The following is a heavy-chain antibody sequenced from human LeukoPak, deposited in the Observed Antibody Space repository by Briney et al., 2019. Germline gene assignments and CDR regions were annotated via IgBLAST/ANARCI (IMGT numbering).Heavy chain of an antibody. V-gene: IGHV3-23*01. J-gene: IGHJ4*02. Sequence: PRESLRLSCAASGFSFSSYAMTWVRQAPGMGLESVSAVSTSGSYTYYADSVKGRFTISRDNSKNTLYLQMNSLRAEDTAIYYCAKAEGKNPTDGRWLDWGQGTLVTVSS. CDR3: AKAEGKNPTDGRWLD. CDR2: VSTSGSYT. CDR1: GFSFSSYA. D-gene: IGHD6-19*01.